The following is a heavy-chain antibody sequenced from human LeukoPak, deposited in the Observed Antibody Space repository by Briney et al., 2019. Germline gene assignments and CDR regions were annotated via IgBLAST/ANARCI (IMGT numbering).Heavy chain of an antibody. V-gene: IGHV6-1*01. CDR1: GDSVSSNSAA. CDR2: TYYRSKWYN. Sequence: SQTLSLTCAISGDSVSSNSAAWNWIRQSPSRGLEWLGRTYYRSKWYNDYAVSVKSRITINPDTSKNQFSLQLNSVTPEDTAVYYCARGGGRDYYDSSGYYYYFDYWGQGTPVTVSS. J-gene: IGHJ4*02. CDR3: ARGGGRDYYDSSGYYYYFDY. D-gene: IGHD3-22*01.